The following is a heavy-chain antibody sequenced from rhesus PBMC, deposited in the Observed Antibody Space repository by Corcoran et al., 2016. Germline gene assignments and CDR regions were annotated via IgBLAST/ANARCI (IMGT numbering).Heavy chain of an antibody. V-gene: IGHV1S9*01. CDR2: INPSNGNT. Sequence: QVQLVQSGAEVKKPGTSVKLSCKASGYTFTSYYINWVRQAPGQVLEWMGWINPSNGNTGYAHKFQGRVNMTRDTSTSTAYMELNSLRAEDTAVYYCAKEPNLRYPSYYFDYWGQGVLVTVSS. CDR3: AKEPNLRYPSYYFDY. J-gene: IGHJ4*01. CDR1: GYTFTSYY. D-gene: IGHD4-29*01.